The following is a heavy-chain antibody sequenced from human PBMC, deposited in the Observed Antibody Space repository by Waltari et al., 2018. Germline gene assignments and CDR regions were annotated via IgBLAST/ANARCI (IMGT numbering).Heavy chain of an antibody. CDR1: GGSFSGYY. J-gene: IGHJ5*02. CDR3: ARGDRRYSASNWFDP. D-gene: IGHD6-13*01. CDR2: INHSGST. Sequence: QVQLQQWGAGLLKPSETLSLTCAVYGGSFSGYYWSWIRPPPGKGLEWIGEINHSGSTNYNPFLKSRVTISVDTSKNQFSLKLSSVTAADTAVYYCARGDRRYSASNWFDPWGQGTLVTVSS. V-gene: IGHV4-34*01.